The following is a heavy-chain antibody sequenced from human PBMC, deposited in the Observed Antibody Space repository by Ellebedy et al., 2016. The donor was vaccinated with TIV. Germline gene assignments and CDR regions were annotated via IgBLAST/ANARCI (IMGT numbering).Heavy chain of an antibody. CDR3: AREVRLTYGYFDC. CDR2: IHYSGIT. Sequence: MPSETLSLTCSVSDGSVSSDHHYWTWIRQPPGKGLEWIGYIHYSGITYYSPSLKSRLAIILDTSKNEFSLELSSVTAAATAVYYCAREVRLTYGYFDCWGQGTLVTVSS. CDR1: DGSVSSDHHY. J-gene: IGHJ4*02. V-gene: IGHV4-30-4*01. D-gene: IGHD3-10*01.